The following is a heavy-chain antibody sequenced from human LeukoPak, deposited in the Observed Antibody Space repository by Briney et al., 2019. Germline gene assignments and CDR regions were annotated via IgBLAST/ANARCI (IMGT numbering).Heavy chain of an antibody. D-gene: IGHD4-17*01. Sequence: ASVKVSCKASGYTFTSYGISWVRQAPGQGLEWMGWTSAYNGNTNYAQKLQGRVTMTTDTSTSTAYMELSSLRSEDTAVYYCATDLRRATVTTDPPAVGWGQGTLVTVSS. V-gene: IGHV1-18*01. J-gene: IGHJ4*02. CDR1: GYTFTSYG. CDR3: ATDLRRATVTTDPPAVG. CDR2: TSAYNGNT.